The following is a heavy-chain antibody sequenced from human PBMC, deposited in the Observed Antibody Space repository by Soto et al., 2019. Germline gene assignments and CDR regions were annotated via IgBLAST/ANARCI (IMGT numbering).Heavy chain of an antibody. V-gene: IGHV3-30*18. CDR3: AKDHDFWTYFDY. Sequence: QVQLVESGGGVVQPGRSLRLSCAASGFTFSSYGMHWVRQAPGKGLEWVAVISYDGSNKYYADSVKGRFTISRDNSKNTLYLQMNSLRAEDTAVYYCAKDHDFWTYFDYWGQGTLVTVSS. CDR1: GFTFSSYG. J-gene: IGHJ4*02. CDR2: ISYDGSNK. D-gene: IGHD3-3*01.